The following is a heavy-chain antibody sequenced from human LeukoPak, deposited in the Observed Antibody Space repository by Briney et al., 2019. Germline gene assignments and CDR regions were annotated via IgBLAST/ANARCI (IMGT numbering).Heavy chain of an antibody. CDR2: LYYSGTT. Sequence: PSETLSLTCTHSGGSISTFYWSWIRQRHGTGLQWIAYLYYSGTTNYNPSLKSRVTISVNMSKSQFSLTLSFVTAADTALYYCARHGPLYDIWSAQFYFDYWGQGTLVAVSS. J-gene: IGHJ4*02. CDR1: GGSISTFY. V-gene: IGHV4-59*08. D-gene: IGHD3-3*01. CDR3: ARHGPLYDIWSAQFYFDY.